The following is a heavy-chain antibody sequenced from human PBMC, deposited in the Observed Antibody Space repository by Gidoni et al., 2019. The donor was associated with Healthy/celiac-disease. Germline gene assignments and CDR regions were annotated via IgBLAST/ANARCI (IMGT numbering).Heavy chain of an antibody. D-gene: IGHD3-10*01. V-gene: IGHV4-34*01. CDR2: INHSGST. CDR1: GGSFSGYY. J-gene: IGHJ6*02. Sequence: QVQLQQWGAGLLKPSETLSLTCAVYGGSFSGYYWSWIRQPPGKGLEWIGEINHSGSTNYNPSLKSRVTISVDTSKNQFSLKLSSVTAADTAVYYCAAGFRESYYYYGMDVWGQGTTVTVSS. CDR3: AAGFRESYYYYGMDV.